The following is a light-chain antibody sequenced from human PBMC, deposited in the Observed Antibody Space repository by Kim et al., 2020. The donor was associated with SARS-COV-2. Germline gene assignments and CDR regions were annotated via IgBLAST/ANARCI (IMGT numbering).Light chain of an antibody. CDR1: QSVSTY. CDR2: DAS. Sequence: DIQMTQSPSTLSASVGDRVTITCRASQSVSTYLAWYQLNPGRAPKLLIYDASTLKSGVPSRFSGSGSGTEFTLTVSSLQSDDFATYYCRQYHFYYPNTFGQGTKLEI. V-gene: IGKV1-5*01. J-gene: IGKJ2*01. CDR3: RQYHFYYPNT.